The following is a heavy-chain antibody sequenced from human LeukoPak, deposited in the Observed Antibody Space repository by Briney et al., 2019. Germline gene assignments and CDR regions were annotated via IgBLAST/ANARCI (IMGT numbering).Heavy chain of an antibody. CDR2: IIPILGIA. CDR3: ATSSYYDFWSGYHNWFDP. V-gene: IGHV1-69*04. D-gene: IGHD3-3*01. J-gene: IGHJ5*02. Sequence: GASVKVSCKASGGTFSSYAISWVRQAPGQGLEWMGRIIPILGIASYAQKFQGRVTITADKSTSTAYMELSSLRSEDTAVYYCATSSYYDFWSGYHNWFDPWGQGTLVTVSS. CDR1: GGTFSSYA.